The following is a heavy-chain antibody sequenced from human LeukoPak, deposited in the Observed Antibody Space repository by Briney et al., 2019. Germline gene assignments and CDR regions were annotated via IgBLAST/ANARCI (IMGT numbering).Heavy chain of an antibody. CDR2: IIPIFGTA. CDR3: ARTGTAPYSSSWYGGFVY. Sequence: GASVKVSCKASGGTFSSYAISWVREAPGQGLEWMGGIIPIFGTANYAQKFQGRVTITADESTSTAHMELSSLRSEDTAVYYCARTGTAPYSSSWYGGFVYWGQGTLVTVSS. D-gene: IGHD6-13*01. V-gene: IGHV1-69*13. CDR1: GGTFSSYA. J-gene: IGHJ4*02.